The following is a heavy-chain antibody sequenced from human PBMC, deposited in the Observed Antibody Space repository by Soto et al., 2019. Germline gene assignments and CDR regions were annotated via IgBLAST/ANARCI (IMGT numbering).Heavy chain of an antibody. J-gene: IGHJ1*01. CDR3: ARGYYYDSSGYYYPGEYFQH. V-gene: IGHV1-18*01. CDR1: GYTFTSYG. CDR2: ISAYNGNT. D-gene: IGHD3-22*01. Sequence: ASVKVSCKASGYTFTSYGISWVRQAPGQGLEWMGWISAYNGNTNYAQKLQGRVTMTTDTSTSTAYMELRSLRSDDTAVYYCARGYYYDSSGYYYPGEYFQHWGQGTLVTVSS.